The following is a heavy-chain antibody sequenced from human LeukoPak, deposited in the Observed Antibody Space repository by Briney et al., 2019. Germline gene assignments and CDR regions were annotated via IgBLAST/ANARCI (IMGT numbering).Heavy chain of an antibody. J-gene: IGHJ6*04. V-gene: IGHV3-30*02. CDR3: AEDYGRGVSYLMDV. Sequence: GGSLRLSCAASGFTFSIYGIHWVRQAPGKGLEWVAFINSDGSNKNYADSVKGRFTISRDNSKNTLYLQMNSLGAEDTAVYYCAEDYGRGVSYLMDVWGKGTTVTVSS. D-gene: IGHD3-10*01. CDR2: INSDGSNK. CDR1: GFTFSIYG.